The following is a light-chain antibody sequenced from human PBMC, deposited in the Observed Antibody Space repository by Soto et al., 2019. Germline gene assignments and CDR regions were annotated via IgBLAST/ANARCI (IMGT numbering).Light chain of an antibody. CDR1: SSDVAVYNY. J-gene: IGLJ3*02. CDR3: CSYAGSYTKV. Sequence: QSVLTQPASVSGSPGQSITISCTGTSSDVAVYNYVSWFQQHPGKAPKLIIFGVNNRPSGVPDRFSGSKSGNTASLTISGLQAEDEADYYCCSYAGSYTKVFGGGTKLTVL. CDR2: GVN. V-gene: IGLV2-11*01.